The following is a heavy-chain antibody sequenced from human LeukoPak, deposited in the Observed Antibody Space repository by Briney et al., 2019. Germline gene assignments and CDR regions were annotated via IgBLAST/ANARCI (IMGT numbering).Heavy chain of an antibody. V-gene: IGHV3-21*04. CDR3: AKDIGSSGSVDY. CDR2: ISSSSSYI. J-gene: IGHJ4*02. Sequence: GGSLRLSCAASGFTFSSYSMNWVRQAPGKGLEWVSSISSSSSYIYYADSVKGRFTISRDNAKNSLYLQMNSLRAEDTALYYCAKDIGSSGSVDYWGQGTLVTVSS. CDR1: GFTFSSYS. D-gene: IGHD6-19*01.